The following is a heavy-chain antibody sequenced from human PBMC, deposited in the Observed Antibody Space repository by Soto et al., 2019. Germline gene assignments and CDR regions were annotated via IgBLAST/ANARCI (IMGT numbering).Heavy chain of an antibody. CDR2: ISGSGGST. J-gene: IGHJ6*02. CDR3: AKSVGGTNYYYGMDV. V-gene: IGHV3-23*01. Sequence: EVQLLEAGGGLVQPGGSLRLSCAASGFTFSLDAMSWVRQAPGKGLEWVSVISGSGGSTYYADSVKGRFTVSRDNSKNTLSLQMNSLGVEDTAVYYCAKSVGGTNYYYGMDVWGRGTTVTVSS. D-gene: IGHD2-15*01. CDR1: GFTFSLDA.